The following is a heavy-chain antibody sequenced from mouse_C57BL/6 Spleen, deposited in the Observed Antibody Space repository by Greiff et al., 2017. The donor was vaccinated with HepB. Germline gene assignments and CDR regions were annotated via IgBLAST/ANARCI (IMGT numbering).Heavy chain of an antibody. Sequence: EVQVVESGGGLVQPGGSLKLSCAASGFTFSDYYMYWVRQTPEKRLEWVAYISNGGGRTYYPDTVKGRFTISRDNDKNTLYLQMSRLKSEDTAMYYCARRYGSSSYWYFDVWGTGTTVTVSS. CDR2: ISNGGGRT. D-gene: IGHD1-1*01. J-gene: IGHJ1*03. CDR1: GFTFSDYY. CDR3: ARRYGSSSYWYFDV. V-gene: IGHV5-12*01.